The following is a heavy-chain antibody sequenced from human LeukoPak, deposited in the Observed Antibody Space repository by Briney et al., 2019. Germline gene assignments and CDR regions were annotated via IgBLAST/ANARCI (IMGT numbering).Heavy chain of an antibody. D-gene: IGHD3-10*01. CDR1: GDSIRSDKYF. CDR2: IYYNGDT. Sequence: SGTLSLTCTVSGDSIRSDKYFWGWIRQPPGKGLEWIGTIYYNGDTFYSPSLKSRLSMSVATPKNQFSLRLNSVTAADTAMYYCARASDRDPQHWFDPWGQGIRVTVSS. J-gene: IGHJ5*02. CDR3: ARASDRDPQHWFDP. V-gene: IGHV4-39*01.